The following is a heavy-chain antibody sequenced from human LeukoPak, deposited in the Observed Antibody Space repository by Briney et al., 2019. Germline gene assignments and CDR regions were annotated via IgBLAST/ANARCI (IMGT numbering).Heavy chain of an antibody. CDR2: TYYRSTWYY. V-gene: IGHV6-1*01. CDR3: AREELGFDH. CDR1: GDSVSSNSAA. D-gene: IGHD3-16*01. Sequence: SQTLSLTCAISGDSVSSNSAAWTWIRQSPSRGLEWLGRTYYRSTWYYEYSVSVESRITINPETSKNQSSLQVNSVSPEDTAVYYCAREELGFDHWGQGTLVTVSS. J-gene: IGHJ4*02.